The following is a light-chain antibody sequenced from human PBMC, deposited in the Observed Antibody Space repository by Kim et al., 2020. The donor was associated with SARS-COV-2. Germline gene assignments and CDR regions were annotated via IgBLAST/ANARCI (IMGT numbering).Light chain of an antibody. CDR1: RHLLQYNEYNC. CDR3: LLPLQMPDT. V-gene: IGKV2-28*01. Sequence: EPASSSCRSRRHLLQYNEYNCLDWYVQKPGQSPQRLIYMGSIRASCVNYRFSGSGSGRDFTLKISRVEAEDVGIYYCLLPLQMPDTFGQGTKLEI. CDR2: MGS. J-gene: IGKJ2*01.